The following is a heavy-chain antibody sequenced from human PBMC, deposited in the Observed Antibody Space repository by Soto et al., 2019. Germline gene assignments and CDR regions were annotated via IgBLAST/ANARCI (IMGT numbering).Heavy chain of an antibody. J-gene: IGHJ6*02. V-gene: IGHV3-21*01. D-gene: IGHD4-17*01. CDR3: ARWGAYSDSAMDD. Sequence: EVQLVESGGGLVKPGGSLRLSCAASGFTFSSYSMNWVRQAPGKGLEWVSIISSRSSYIYYADSVKGRFTISRDNAKNSLYLQMNSLRAEDTAVYYCARWGAYSDSAMDDWGQGTTVTVSS. CDR2: ISSRSSYI. CDR1: GFTFSSYS.